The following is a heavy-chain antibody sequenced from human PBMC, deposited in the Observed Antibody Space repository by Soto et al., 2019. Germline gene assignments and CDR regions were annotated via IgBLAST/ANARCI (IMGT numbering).Heavy chain of an antibody. J-gene: IGHJ4*02. CDR2: ISYSGST. V-gene: IGHV4-39*01. CDR3: ARHAYSSSKGAFDY. CDR1: GGSISSSSSS. Sequence: SETLSLTCTVSGGSISSSSSSWGWIRQPPGKGLEWLGIISYSGSTYYSPSLKSRVTISVDTSKNQFSLKLSSVTAADTAVYYCARHAYSSSKGAFDYWGQGTLVTVSS. D-gene: IGHD6-6*01.